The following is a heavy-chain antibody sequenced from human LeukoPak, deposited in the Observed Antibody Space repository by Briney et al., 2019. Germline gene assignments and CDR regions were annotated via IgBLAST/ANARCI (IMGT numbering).Heavy chain of an antibody. D-gene: IGHD6-19*01. J-gene: IGHJ5*02. V-gene: IGHV3-30-3*01. CDR2: ISYDGSNK. CDR3: ARETWCSSSAGGFDP. CDR1: GFTFSSYA. Sequence: GRSLRLSCAASGFTFSSYATHWVRQAPGKGLEWVAVISYDGSNKYYADSVKGRFTISRDNSENTLYLQMSSLRAEDTAIYYCARETWCSSSAGGFDPWGQGTLVTVSS.